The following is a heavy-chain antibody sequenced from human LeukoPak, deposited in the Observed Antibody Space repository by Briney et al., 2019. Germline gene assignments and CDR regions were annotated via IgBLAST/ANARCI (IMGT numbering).Heavy chain of an antibody. V-gene: IGHV3-53*01. CDR3: AKESTVTPGNVNWFDT. J-gene: IGHJ5*02. CDR2: LYSSGTT. D-gene: IGHD4-17*01. CDR1: GFSVSIKY. Sequence: GGSLRLSCAASGFSVSIKYMNWVRQAPGKGLEWVSILYSSGTTYYADSVKGRFTISRDNSKNTLYLQMDRLRAEDTAVYYCAKESTVTPGNVNWFDTWGQGTLVTVSS.